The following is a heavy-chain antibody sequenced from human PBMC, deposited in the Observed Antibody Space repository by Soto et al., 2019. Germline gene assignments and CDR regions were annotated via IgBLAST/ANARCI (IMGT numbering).Heavy chain of an antibody. Sequence: ASVKVSCKASGYTFTSYYMHWVRQAPGQGLEWMGIINPSGGSTSYAQKFQGRVTMTRDTSTSTVYMELSSLRSEDTAVYYCARDIPYYYDSSGYSDDWGQGTLVTVSS. D-gene: IGHD3-22*01. CDR1: GYTFTSYY. J-gene: IGHJ4*02. V-gene: IGHV1-46*03. CDR3: ARDIPYYYDSSGYSDD. CDR2: INPSGGST.